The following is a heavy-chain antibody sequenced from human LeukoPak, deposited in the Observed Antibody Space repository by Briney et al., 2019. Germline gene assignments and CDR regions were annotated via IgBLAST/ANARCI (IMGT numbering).Heavy chain of an antibody. Sequence: PGGSLRLSCAASGFAFSGDNMNWVRQAPGKGLEWVSFIGTSGSYIKYADSVKGRFTISRDNAKNSLYLQMNSLRAEDTAMCFCARDRAIDIRAYDIWGQGTMVTVSS. V-gene: IGHV3-21*01. J-gene: IGHJ3*02. CDR1: GFAFSGDN. CDR2: IGTSGSYI. CDR3: ARDRAIDIRAYDI. D-gene: IGHD5-12*01.